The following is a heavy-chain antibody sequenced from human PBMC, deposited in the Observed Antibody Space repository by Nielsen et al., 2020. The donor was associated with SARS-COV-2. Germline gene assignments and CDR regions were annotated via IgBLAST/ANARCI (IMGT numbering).Heavy chain of an antibody. D-gene: IGHD6-19*01. V-gene: IGHV1-18*04. CDR1: GYTFTSYG. Sequence: SVKVSCKASGYTFTSYGISWVRQAPGQGLEWMGWISAYNANTNYAQKLQGRVTMTTDTSTSTAYMELRSLRSDDTAVYYCARDSAVAGRFDYWGQGTLVTVSS. J-gene: IGHJ4*02. CDR3: ARDSAVAGRFDY. CDR2: ISAYNANT.